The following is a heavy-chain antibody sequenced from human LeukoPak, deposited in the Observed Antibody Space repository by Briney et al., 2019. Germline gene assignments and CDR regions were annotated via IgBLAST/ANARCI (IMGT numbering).Heavy chain of an antibody. Sequence: PGGSLRLSCAASGFTFSSYAMSWVRQAPGKGLEWVSAISGSGGSTYYADSVKGRFTIHRDNSKNTLYLQMNSLRAEDTAVYYCAKDLGVVPAANENWFDPWGQGTLVTVSS. V-gene: IGHV3-23*01. CDR2: ISGSGGST. J-gene: IGHJ5*02. CDR1: GFTFSSYA. D-gene: IGHD2-2*01. CDR3: AKDLGVVPAANENWFDP.